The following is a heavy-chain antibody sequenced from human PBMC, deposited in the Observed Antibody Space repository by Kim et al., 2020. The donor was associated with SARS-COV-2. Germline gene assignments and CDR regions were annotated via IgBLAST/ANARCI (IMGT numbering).Heavy chain of an antibody. V-gene: IGHV5-10-1*01. CDR3: ARPSDYSSGWSIYGLDV. CDR2: IDPSDSYT. D-gene: IGHD6-19*01. CDR1: GYSFTSYW. J-gene: IGHJ6*02. Sequence: GESLKISCKGSGYSFTSYWISWVRQMPGKGLEWMGRIDPSDSYTNYSPSFQGHVTISADKSISTAYLQWSSLKASDTAMYYCARPSDYSSGWSIYGLDVWGQGTTVTVSS.